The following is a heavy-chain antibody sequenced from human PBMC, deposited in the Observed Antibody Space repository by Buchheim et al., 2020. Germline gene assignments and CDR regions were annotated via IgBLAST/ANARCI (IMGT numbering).Heavy chain of an antibody. V-gene: IGHV4-34*01. J-gene: IGHJ4*02. CDR1: GGSFSGYY. CDR2: INHSGST. D-gene: IGHD3-10*01. Sequence: QVQLQQWGAGLLKPSETLSLTCAVYGGSFSGYYWSWIRQPPGKGLEWIGEINHSGSTNYNPSLKSRVTISVDPSKNQFSLKLSSVTAADTAVYYCATYYYGSGSYYNVDYWGQGTL. CDR3: ATYYYGSGSYYNVDY.